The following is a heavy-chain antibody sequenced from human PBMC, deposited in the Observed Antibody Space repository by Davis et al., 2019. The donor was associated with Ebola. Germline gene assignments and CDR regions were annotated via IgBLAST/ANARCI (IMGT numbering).Heavy chain of an antibody. CDR3: TTSRRYSGYDYYYYYGMDV. CDR2: ISSSSSYT. J-gene: IGHJ6*02. D-gene: IGHD5-12*01. V-gene: IGHV3-11*03. Sequence: GESLKISCAASGFTFSDYYMSWIRQAPGKGLEWVSYISSSSSYTNYADSVKGRFTISRDNAKNSLYLQMNSLRAEDTAVYYCTTSRRYSGYDYYYYYGMDVWGQGTTVTVSS. CDR1: GFTFSDYY.